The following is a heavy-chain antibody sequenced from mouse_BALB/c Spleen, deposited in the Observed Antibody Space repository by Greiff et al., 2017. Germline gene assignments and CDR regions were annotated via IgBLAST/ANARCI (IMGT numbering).Heavy chain of an antibody. J-gene: IGHJ4*01. Sequence: EVQRVESGGGLVKPGGSLKLSCAASGFTFSSYAMSWVRQSPEKRLEWVAEISSGGSYTYYPDTVTGRFTISRDNAKNTLYLEMSSLRSEDTAMYYCAREGSFGVDYWGQGTSVTVSS. CDR1: GFTFSSYA. V-gene: IGHV5-9-4*01. CDR2: ISSGGSYT. CDR3: AREGSFGVDY.